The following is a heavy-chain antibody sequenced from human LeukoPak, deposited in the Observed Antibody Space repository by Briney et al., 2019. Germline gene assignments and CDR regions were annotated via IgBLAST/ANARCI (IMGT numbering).Heavy chain of an antibody. Sequence: GGSLRLSCAASGFTFSSYAMHWVRQAPGEGLEWVAVISYDGSNKYYADSVKGRFTISRDNSKNTLYLQMNSLRAEDTAVYYCAKAYTIFGEVIFQYLYMDVWGKGTTVTVSS. V-gene: IGHV3-30*04. CDR2: ISYDGSNK. D-gene: IGHD3-3*01. CDR3: AKAYTIFGEVIFQYLYMDV. CDR1: GFTFSSYA. J-gene: IGHJ6*03.